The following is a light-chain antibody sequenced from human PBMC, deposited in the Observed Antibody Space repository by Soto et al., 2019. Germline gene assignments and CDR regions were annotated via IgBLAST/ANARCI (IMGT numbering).Light chain of an antibody. CDR3: CSYVGTYGGWV. Sequence: QSALTQPRSVSGSPGQSVTISCTGTSSDVGGYNYVSWYQQHPGKAPKLMIYEVSKRPSGVPDRFSGSKSGNTASLTISGLQAEDEADYYCCSYVGTYGGWVFGGGTKLTVL. CDR2: EVS. J-gene: IGLJ3*02. CDR1: SSDVGGYNY. V-gene: IGLV2-11*01.